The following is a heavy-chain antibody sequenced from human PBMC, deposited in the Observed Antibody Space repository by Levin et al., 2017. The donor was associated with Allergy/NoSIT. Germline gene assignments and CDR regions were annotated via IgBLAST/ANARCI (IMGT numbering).Heavy chain of an antibody. CDR1: GFSLSTSGVG. CDR2: IYWDDDK. V-gene: IGHV2-5*02. CDR3: AHRRGITGTPTFDY. D-gene: IGHD1-20*01. Sequence: SGPTLVKPTQTLTLTCTFSGFSLSTSGVGVGWIRQPPGKALEWLALIYWDDDKRYSPSLKSRLTITKDTSKNQVILTMTNMDPVDTATYYCAHRRGITGTPTFDYWGQGTLVTVSS. J-gene: IGHJ4*02.